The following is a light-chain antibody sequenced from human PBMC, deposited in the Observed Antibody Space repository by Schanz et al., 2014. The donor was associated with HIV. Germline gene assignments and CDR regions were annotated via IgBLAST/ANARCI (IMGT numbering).Light chain of an antibody. V-gene: IGLV2-23*02. CDR2: DVS. CDR3: CSYVPGGTYV. Sequence: QSALTQPASVSGSPGQSITISCTGTRNDVGTYNLVSWYQQHPGKAPQLMIYDVSNRPSGVSNRFSGSKSGNTASLTISGLQAEDEADYYCCSYVPGGTYVFGTGTKLTVL. J-gene: IGLJ1*01. CDR1: RNDVGTYNL.